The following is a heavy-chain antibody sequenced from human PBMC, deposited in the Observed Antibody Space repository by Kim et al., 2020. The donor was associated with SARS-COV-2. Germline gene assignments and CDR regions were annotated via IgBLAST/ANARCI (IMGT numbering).Heavy chain of an antibody. CDR2: FDPEDGET. CDR1: GYTLTELS. CDR3: ATDQPGIAAAGTRYYYYGMDV. V-gene: IGHV1-24*01. D-gene: IGHD6-13*01. Sequence: ASVKVSCKVSGYTLTELSMHWVRQAPGKGLEWMGGFDPEDGETIYAQKFQGRVTMTEDTSTDTAYMELSSLRSEDTAVYYCATDQPGIAAAGTRYYYYGMDVWGQGTTVTVSS. J-gene: IGHJ6*02.